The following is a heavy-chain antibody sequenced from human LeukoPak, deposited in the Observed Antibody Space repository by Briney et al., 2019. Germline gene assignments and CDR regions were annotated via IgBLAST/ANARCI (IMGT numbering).Heavy chain of an antibody. CDR1: GYTFTSYD. D-gene: IGHD6-13*01. CDR2: MSPNSGNT. J-gene: IGHJ4*02. Sequence: GASVKVSCKASGYTFTSYDINWVRQATGQGLEWMGWMSPNSGNTGYAQKFQGRVTMTRNTSISTAYMELSSLRSEDTAVYYCVRIAAAGTGDYWGQGTLVTVSS. CDR3: VRIAAAGTGDY. V-gene: IGHV1-8*01.